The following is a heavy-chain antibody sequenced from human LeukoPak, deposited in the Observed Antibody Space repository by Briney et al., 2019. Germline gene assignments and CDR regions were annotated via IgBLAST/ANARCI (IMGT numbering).Heavy chain of an antibody. Sequence: PSETLSLSCKVSGESLGDTFWSWIRQAPGKGLEWIGEINQRGTTTPHPSLKSRVLMSVDPSKNQFSLNLTSVTAADTAVYFCARGMRLSGLSPLFSDYWSQGSLVTVSS. CDR3: ARGMRLSGLSPLFSDY. CDR1: GESLGDTF. D-gene: IGHD6-19*01. J-gene: IGHJ4*02. V-gene: IGHV4-34*01. CDR2: INQRGTT.